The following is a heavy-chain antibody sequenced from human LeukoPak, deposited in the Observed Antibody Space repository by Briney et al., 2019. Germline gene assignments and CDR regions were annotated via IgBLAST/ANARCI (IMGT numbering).Heavy chain of an antibody. CDR2: IYSGGSA. D-gene: IGHD2-15*01. CDR3: ARDTLDCSGGSCPYYYYYMDV. Sequence: GGSLRLSCAASGFTASSNYMSWVRQAPGKGLEWVSVIYSGGSAYSADSVMGRFAISTDNSKNTLYLQPNSLRAEDTAVYYCARDTLDCSGGSCPYYYYYMDVWGKATTVTICS. J-gene: IGHJ6*03. CDR1: GFTASSNY. V-gene: IGHV3-53*01.